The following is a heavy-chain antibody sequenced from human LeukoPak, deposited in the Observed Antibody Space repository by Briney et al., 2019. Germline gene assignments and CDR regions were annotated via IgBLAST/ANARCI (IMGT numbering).Heavy chain of an antibody. J-gene: IGHJ3*02. D-gene: IGHD2-8*01. V-gene: IGHV4-61*01. CDR1: GGSVSSGTYY. CDR3: TRSTNLEAFDI. CDR2: IYYSGST. Sequence: LETLSLTCTVSGGSVSSGTYYWSWIRQPPGKGLEWIGYIYYSGSTNYNPSLKSRVTISVDTSKNQCSLKLRSVTTADTAVYYCTRSTNLEAFDIWGQGTMLTVSS.